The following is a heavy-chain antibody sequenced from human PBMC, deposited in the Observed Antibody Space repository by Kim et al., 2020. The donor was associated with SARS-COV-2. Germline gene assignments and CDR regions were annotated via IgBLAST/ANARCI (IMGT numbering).Heavy chain of an antibody. CDR3: ARWRSSWYSDD. J-gene: IGHJ4*02. V-gene: IGHV3-21*01. CDR2: I. D-gene: IGHD6-13*01. Sequence: IYYADSAKGRFTSSRDNDNNSLYMRMNSRRAEDTAVYYCARWRSSWYSDDWGQGILVTVSS.